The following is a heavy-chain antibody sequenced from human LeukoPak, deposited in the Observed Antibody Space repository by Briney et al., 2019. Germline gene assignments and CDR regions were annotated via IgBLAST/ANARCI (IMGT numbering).Heavy chain of an antibody. D-gene: IGHD3-10*01. CDR3: ARGIGTMVRGQGY. CDR2: INHSGST. CDR1: GGSFSGYY. V-gene: IGHV4-34*01. J-gene: IGHJ4*02. Sequence: SETLSLTCAVCGGSFSGYYWSWIRQPPGKGLEWIGEINHSGSTNYNPSLKSRVTISVDTSKNQFSLKLSSVTAADTAVYYCARGIGTMVRGQGYWGQGTLVTVSS.